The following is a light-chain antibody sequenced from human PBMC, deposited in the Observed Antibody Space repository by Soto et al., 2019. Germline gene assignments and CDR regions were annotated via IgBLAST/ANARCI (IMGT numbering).Light chain of an antibody. CDR1: QKIYSW. CDR3: QQYNDYPWT. Sequence: DIQMTQSPSTLSASVGDRVTITCRASQKIYSWLAWYQQKPRKAPKLLIYDASSLQSGVPSRFSGSESGTEFTLTISSLQPDDFATYYCQQYNDYPWTFGQGTKVDIK. J-gene: IGKJ1*01. V-gene: IGKV1-5*01. CDR2: DAS.